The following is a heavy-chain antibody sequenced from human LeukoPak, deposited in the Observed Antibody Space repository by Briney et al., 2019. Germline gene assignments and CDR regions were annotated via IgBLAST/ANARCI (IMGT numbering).Heavy chain of an antibody. Sequence: GGSLRLSCAASGFTFSSYWMSWVRQAPGKGLEWVANIKQDGGAKFYVDSVKGRFTISRDNAKDSLYLQMNSLRAEDAALYYCARDGPDRSSSDFGYWGQGTLVTVSS. J-gene: IGHJ4*02. CDR1: GFTFSSYW. CDR2: IKQDGGAK. V-gene: IGHV3-7*01. D-gene: IGHD6-6*01. CDR3: ARDGPDRSSSDFGY.